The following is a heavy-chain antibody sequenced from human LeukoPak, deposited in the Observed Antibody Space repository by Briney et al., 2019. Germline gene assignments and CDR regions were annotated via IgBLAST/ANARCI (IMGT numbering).Heavy chain of an antibody. D-gene: IGHD3-10*01. CDR3: ARGRGMVRGVIINRHFDY. J-gene: IGHJ4*02. V-gene: IGHV4-34*01. CDR2: INHSGST. CDR1: GGSFSGYY. Sequence: SETPSLTCAVYGGSFSGYYWSWIRQPPGKGLEWIGEINHSGSTNYNPSLKSRVTISVDTSKNQFSLKLSSVTAADTAVYYCARGRGMVRGVIINRHFDYWGQGTLVTVSS.